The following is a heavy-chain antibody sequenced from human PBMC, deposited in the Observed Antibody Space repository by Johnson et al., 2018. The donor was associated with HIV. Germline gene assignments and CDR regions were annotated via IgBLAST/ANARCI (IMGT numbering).Heavy chain of an antibody. Sequence: QVQLVESGGGVVQPGRSLRLSCAASGFTFSSYAMHWVRQAPGKGLEWVAIIRYDGSKKYYPDSVKGRFTISRDNSKNTLYLQMDSLRAEDTAVYYCAKIRTSGTGDAFDIWGQGTMVTVSS. CDR3: AKIRTSGTGDAFDI. D-gene: IGHD1-14*01. J-gene: IGHJ3*02. V-gene: IGHV3-30*02. CDR2: IRYDGSKK. CDR1: GFTFSSYA.